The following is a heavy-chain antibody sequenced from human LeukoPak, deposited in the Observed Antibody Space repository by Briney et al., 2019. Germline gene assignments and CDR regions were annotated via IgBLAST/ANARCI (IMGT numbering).Heavy chain of an antibody. CDR3: AKAPRHYGDPYYFDY. J-gene: IGHJ4*02. CDR1: GFTFSSYA. D-gene: IGHD4-17*01. V-gene: IGHV3-23*01. CDR2: ISGSGGST. Sequence: GGSLRLSCAASGFTFSSYAMSWVRQAPGKGLEWVSAISGSGGSTYYADSVKGRFTISRDNSKNTLYLQMNSLRAEDTAVYHCAKAPRHYGDPYYFDYWGQGTLVTVSS.